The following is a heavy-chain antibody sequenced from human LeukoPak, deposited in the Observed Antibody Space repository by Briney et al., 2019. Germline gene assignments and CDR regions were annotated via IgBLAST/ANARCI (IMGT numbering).Heavy chain of an antibody. CDR1: GFAFSSYG. CDR2: IWYDGSNK. CDR3: AKDTGPYYFDY. Sequence: PGGSLRLSCAASGFAFSSYGMHWVRQAPGKGLEWVAVIWYDGSNKYYADSVKGRFTISRDNFKNTLYLQMNSLRAEDTAVYYCAKDTGPYYFDYWGQGTLVTVSS. V-gene: IGHV3-33*06. D-gene: IGHD2-8*02. J-gene: IGHJ4*02.